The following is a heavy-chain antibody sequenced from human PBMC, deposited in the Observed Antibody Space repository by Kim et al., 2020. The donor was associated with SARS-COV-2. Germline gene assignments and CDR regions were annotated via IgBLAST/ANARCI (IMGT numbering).Heavy chain of an antibody. J-gene: IGHJ4*02. CDR2: IYTSGST. V-gene: IGHV4-61*02. CDR1: GGSISSGSYY. CDR3: SYSSSWLFGY. D-gene: IGHD6-13*01. Sequence: SETLSLTCTVSGGSISSGSYYWSWIRQPAGKGLEWIGRIYTSGSTNYNPSLKSRVTISVDTSKNQFSLKLSSVTAADTAMYYCSYSSSWLFGYWGQGILVTVSS.